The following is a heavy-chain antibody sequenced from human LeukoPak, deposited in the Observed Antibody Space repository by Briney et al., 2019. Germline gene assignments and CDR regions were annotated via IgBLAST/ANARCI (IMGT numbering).Heavy chain of an antibody. CDR2: IYYNGRT. Sequence: SETLSLTCSVSGGSISSSSDYWVWIRQPPGKGLEWIGNIYYNGRTHYNSSLKSRATISVDTSKSQFSLRLSSLTAADTAVYYCARDLKMERRWAWFDPWGQGSLVIVSS. J-gene: IGHJ5*02. CDR1: GGSISSSSDY. D-gene: IGHD1-1*01. CDR3: ARDLKMERRWAWFDP. V-gene: IGHV4-39*07.